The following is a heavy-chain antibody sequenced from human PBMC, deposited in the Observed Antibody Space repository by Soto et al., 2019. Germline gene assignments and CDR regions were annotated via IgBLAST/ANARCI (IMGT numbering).Heavy chain of an antibody. J-gene: IGHJ4*02. Sequence: QVQLQESGPGLVKPSETLSLTCTVSGGSINSYYWSWIRQPPGKGLEWIGYIYYSGSTNYNPSLXSXVXIXXDTSKNQFSLKLSSVTAADTAVYYCARRYGSCFDYWGQGTLVTVSS. D-gene: IGHD1-26*01. CDR2: IYYSGST. CDR3: ARRYGSCFDY. V-gene: IGHV4-59*01. CDR1: GGSINSYY.